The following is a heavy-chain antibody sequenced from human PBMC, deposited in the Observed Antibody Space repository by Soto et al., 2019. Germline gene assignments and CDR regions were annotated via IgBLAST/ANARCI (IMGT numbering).Heavy chain of an antibody. V-gene: IGHV3-23*01. Sequence: EVQLLESGGGLVQPGGSLRLSCAASGFTFSSNAMNWVRQAPGKGLEWVSVISDTGGRIYYADSVKGRFTISRDNSKNTLYLEMKSLRVEDTAVYYCAKSLNINWKNWFDPWGQGTLVTVSS. CDR2: ISDTGGRI. CDR3: AKSLNINWKNWFDP. CDR1: GFTFSSNA. J-gene: IGHJ5*02. D-gene: IGHD1-1*01.